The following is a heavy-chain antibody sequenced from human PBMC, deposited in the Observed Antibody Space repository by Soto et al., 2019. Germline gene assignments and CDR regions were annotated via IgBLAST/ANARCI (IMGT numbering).Heavy chain of an antibody. V-gene: IGHV1-46*03. CDR2: INPNGGST. Sequence: QVVQSGAEVRKPGASVKVSCKASGYSFTTYYIHWFRQAPGQGLEWMAIINPNGGSTNSAQKFQGRVTVTRDISASTVYMELSSLRSHDTAVYYCAALCSAGGCPPGPWNWGRGTMVTVSS. CDR1: GYSFTTYY. J-gene: IGHJ3*01. D-gene: IGHD2-15*01. CDR3: AALCSAGGCPPGPWN.